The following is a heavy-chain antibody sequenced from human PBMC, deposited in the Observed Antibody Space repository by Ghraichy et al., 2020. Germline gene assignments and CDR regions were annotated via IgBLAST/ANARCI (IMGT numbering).Heavy chain of an antibody. D-gene: IGHD3-3*01. CDR1: GFTFSSYA. CDR3: AKWLRSGYYLVDY. J-gene: IGHJ4*02. V-gene: IGHV3-23*01. CDR2: IQSNAVT. Sequence: GGSLRLSCAASGFTFSSYAMSWVRQAPGKGLEWVSLIQSNAVTFYADSVKGGFTISRDNSKSTLYLQMNSLRAEDTAVYYCAKWLRSGYYLVDYWGQGTLVTVSS.